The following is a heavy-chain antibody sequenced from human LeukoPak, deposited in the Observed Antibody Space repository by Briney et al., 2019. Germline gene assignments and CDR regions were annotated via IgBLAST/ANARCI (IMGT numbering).Heavy chain of an antibody. Sequence: ASVKVSCKASGYTFTSYGISWVRQAPGQGLEWMGWISAYNGNTNYAQKLQGRVTMTTDTSTSTAYMELKSLRSDDTAVYYCARDHAGYSGYDRSYWGQGTPVTVSS. CDR3: ARDHAGYSGYDRSY. D-gene: IGHD5-12*01. V-gene: IGHV1-18*01. J-gene: IGHJ4*02. CDR1: GYTFTSYG. CDR2: ISAYNGNT.